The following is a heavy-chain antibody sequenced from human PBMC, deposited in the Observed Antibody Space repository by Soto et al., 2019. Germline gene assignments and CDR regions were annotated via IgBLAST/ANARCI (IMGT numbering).Heavy chain of an antibody. D-gene: IGHD3-22*01. CDR3: ASHPRDSSGYWYYFDY. J-gene: IGHJ4*02. CDR1: GFTFSSHS. V-gene: IGHV3-21*01. CDR2: IRSSSTYI. Sequence: EVQLVESGGGLVKPGGSLRLSCAASGFTFSSHSMNWVRQAPGKGLEWVSSIRSSSTYIYYADSVKGRFTISRDNAKNSLYLQMNSLRAEDTAVYYCASHPRDSSGYWYYFDYWGQGTLVTVSS.